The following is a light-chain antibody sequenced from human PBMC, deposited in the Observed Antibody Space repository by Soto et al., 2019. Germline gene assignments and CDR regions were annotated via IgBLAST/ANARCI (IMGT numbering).Light chain of an antibody. CDR1: TSDFVNYNY. Sequence: TQPASLSRSPGQSVTISCSGTTSDFVNYNYVSWYQHHPGKAPQLILFEVSNRPSGVSSRFSGSKSGNTASLIISGLQAEDEAYYYCSSYAVSTDVVFGGGTKVTVL. J-gene: IGLJ2*01. CDR2: EVS. V-gene: IGLV2-14*01. CDR3: SSYAVSTDVV.